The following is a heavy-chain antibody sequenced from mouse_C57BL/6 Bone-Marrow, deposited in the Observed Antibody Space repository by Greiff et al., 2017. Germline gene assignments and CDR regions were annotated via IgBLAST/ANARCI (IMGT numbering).Heavy chain of an antibody. Sequence: VQLQQSGAELARPGASVKLSCKASGYTFTSYGISWVKQRTGQGLEWIGEIYPRSGNTYYTEKFKGKATLTADKSSSTAYMELRSLTSEDSAVYFCARGERYYGSFAYWGQGTLVTVSA. CDR2: IYPRSGNT. CDR1: GYTFTSYG. J-gene: IGHJ3*01. D-gene: IGHD1-1*01. CDR3: ARGERYYGSFAY. V-gene: IGHV1-81*01.